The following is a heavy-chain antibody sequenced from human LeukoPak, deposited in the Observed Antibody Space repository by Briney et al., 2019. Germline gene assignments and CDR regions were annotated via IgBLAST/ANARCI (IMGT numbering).Heavy chain of an antibody. CDR3: ARAVGHGSGSPRMDV. CDR2: INSDGSST. J-gene: IGHJ6*04. Sequence: GGSLRLSCAASGFTFSSYWMHWVRQAPGKGLVWVSRINSDGSSTSYADSVKGRFTISRDNAKNTLYLQMNSLRAEDTAVYYCARAVGHGSGSPRMDVWGKGTTVTVSS. V-gene: IGHV3-74*01. CDR1: GFTFSSYW. D-gene: IGHD3-10*01.